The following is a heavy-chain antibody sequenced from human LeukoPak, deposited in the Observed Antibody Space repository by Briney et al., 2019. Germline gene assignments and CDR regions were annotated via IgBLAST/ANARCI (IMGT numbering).Heavy chain of an antibody. D-gene: IGHD3-10*01. Sequence: NSSQTLSLTCTVSGGSISSGGYSWSWIRQHPGKGLEWIGYIYYSGSTYYNPSLKSRVTISVDTSKNQFSLKLSSVTAADTAVYYCAREINTGITMAFDAFDIWGQGTMVTVSS. J-gene: IGHJ3*02. CDR3: AREINTGITMAFDAFDI. CDR2: IYYSGST. CDR1: GGSISSGGYS. V-gene: IGHV4-31*03.